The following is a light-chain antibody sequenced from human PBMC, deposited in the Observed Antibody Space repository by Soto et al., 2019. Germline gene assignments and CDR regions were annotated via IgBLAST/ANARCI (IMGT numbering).Light chain of an antibody. CDR1: QSVSSNY. J-gene: IGKJ4*01. Sequence: EIVLTQSPGTLPLSPGERATLSCRASQSVSSNYLAWYQQKPGQAPRLLLYGASSRATGIPDRFSGSGSGTDFTLTISRLEPEDGAVDYCQQYGGSPRVTFGGGTKVEIK. CDR2: GAS. V-gene: IGKV3-20*01. CDR3: QQYGGSPRVT.